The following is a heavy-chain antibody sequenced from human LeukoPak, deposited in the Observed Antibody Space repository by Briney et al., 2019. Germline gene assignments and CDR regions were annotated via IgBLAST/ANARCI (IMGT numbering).Heavy chain of an antibody. CDR3: AKGSCSGTSCYSGLD. J-gene: IGHJ4*02. V-gene: IGHV3-30*02. D-gene: IGHD2-2*01. CDR2: IRYDGSNK. Sequence: GGSLRLSCAASGFTFSSYGMHWVLQAPGKGLEWVAFIRYDGSNKYYADSVKGRFTISRDNSKNTLFLQMNSLRAEDTAVYYCAKGSCSGTSCYSGLDWGQGTLVTVSS. CDR1: GFTFSSYG.